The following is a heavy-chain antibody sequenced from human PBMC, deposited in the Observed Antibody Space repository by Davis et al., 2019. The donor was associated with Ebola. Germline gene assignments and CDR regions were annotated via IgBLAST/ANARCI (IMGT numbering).Heavy chain of an antibody. CDR3: ARRNYYYENF. Sequence: MPSETLSLTCAVYGGSLSGYYWGWIRQSPGKGLEWIGSIYYSGNTYYSPSLRSRVTMSVDSSKNQFSLDLSSVTAADTTIYYCARRNYYYENFWGQGILVTVSS. J-gene: IGHJ4*02. CDR1: GGSLSGYY. V-gene: IGHV4-39*01. CDR2: IYYSGNT. D-gene: IGHD3-22*01.